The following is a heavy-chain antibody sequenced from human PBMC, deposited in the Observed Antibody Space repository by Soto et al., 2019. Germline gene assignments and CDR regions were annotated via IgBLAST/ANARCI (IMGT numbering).Heavy chain of an antibody. D-gene: IGHD3-16*01. CDR3: AKVRSQLPFGFQD. Sequence: EVQLLESGGGQAQPGGSLRLSCEASGFTFDSYPMSWVRQPPGKGLEWIAAISGSGGATYYADSVKGRFTISRENFKNTLYLQMNTLRVDDTAVYYCAKVRSQLPFGFQDWGLGTLVTVSS. J-gene: IGHJ1*01. V-gene: IGHV3-23*01. CDR2: ISGSGGAT. CDR1: GFTFDSYP.